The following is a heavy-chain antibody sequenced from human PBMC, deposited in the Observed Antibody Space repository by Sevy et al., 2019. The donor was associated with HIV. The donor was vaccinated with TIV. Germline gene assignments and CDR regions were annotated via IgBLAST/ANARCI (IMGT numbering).Heavy chain of an antibody. CDR3: AGENAWGRGYS. CDR1: VGSITSLY. J-gene: IGHJ4*02. V-gene: IGHV4-59*08. Sequence: SQTLSLTFTVSVGSITSLYWNWIRQPPGKGLEWIANIYYNGHINYNPSLKSRVTLSLDTSKNQFSLRLSSVTAADKAMYYCAGENAWGRGYSWGQGTLVTVSS. D-gene: IGHD1-26*01. CDR2: IYYNGHI.